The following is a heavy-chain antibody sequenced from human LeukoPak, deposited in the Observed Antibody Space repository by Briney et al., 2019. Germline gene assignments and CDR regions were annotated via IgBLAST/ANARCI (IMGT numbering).Heavy chain of an antibody. D-gene: IGHD3-10*01. Sequence: ASVKVSCKASGYTFTSYDINWVRQATGQGLEWMGWMNPNSGNTGYAQKFQGRVTITRDTSASTAYMELSSLRSEDTAVYYCARSYPLRGVISYWFDPWGQGTLVTVSS. CDR1: GYTFTSYD. V-gene: IGHV1-8*01. J-gene: IGHJ5*02. CDR3: ARSYPLRGVISYWFDP. CDR2: MNPNSGNT.